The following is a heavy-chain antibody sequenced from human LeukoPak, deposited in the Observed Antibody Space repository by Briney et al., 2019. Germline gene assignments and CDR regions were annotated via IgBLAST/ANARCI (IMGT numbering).Heavy chain of an antibody. Sequence: ASVKVSCKASGYTFTSYDINWVRQATGQGLEWMGWMNPNSGNTGYAQKFQGRVTMTRNTSISTAYMELSSLRSEDTAVYYCASTLTEGTSATNAFDIWGQGTMVTVSS. CDR3: ASTLTEGTSATNAFDI. V-gene: IGHV1-8*01. CDR2: MNPNSGNT. CDR1: GYTFTSYD. J-gene: IGHJ3*02. D-gene: IGHD3-10*01.